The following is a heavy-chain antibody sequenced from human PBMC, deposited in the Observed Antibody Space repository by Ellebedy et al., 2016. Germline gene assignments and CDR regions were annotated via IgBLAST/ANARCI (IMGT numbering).Heavy chain of an antibody. CDR1: GFTFSSYS. D-gene: IGHD6-13*01. Sequence: GESLKISXAASGFTFSSYSMNWVRQAPGKGLEWVSYISSSSSTIYYADSVKGRFTISRDNAKNSLYLQMNSLRAEDTAVYYCARDQQLVQYHWHFDLWGRGTLVTVSS. CDR2: ISSSSSTI. J-gene: IGHJ2*01. CDR3: ARDQQLVQYHWHFDL. V-gene: IGHV3-48*01.